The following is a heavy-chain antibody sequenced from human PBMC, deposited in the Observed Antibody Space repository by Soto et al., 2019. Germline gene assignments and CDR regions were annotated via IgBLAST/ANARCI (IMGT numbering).Heavy chain of an antibody. CDR2: ICYSGSA. D-gene: IGHD2-2*02. CDR3: ASERVPAAIYHNCLDA. J-gene: IGHJ5*02. V-gene: IGHV4-30-4*01. CDR1: GGSSSSGDYY. Sequence: SETLSRTWTASGGSSSSGDYYWSWLRQPPGKGLERIRYICYSGSAYYNPSLQSRVTRTVDTSKTQFSLNLGSVTAADTALSFCASERVPAAIYHNCLDAWVQITLVAVSS.